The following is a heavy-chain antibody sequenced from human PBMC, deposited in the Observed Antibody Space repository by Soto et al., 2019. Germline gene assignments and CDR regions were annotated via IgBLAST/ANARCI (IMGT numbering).Heavy chain of an antibody. CDR3: VKEGRLAVGGLDL. V-gene: IGHV3-74*01. Sequence: GGSLRRSCAASGFTFSGYWMHWVRQAPGKGLVWVSRINTRYADSVRGRFTISRDTSKNTLSLQMDSLRVEDTAIYYCVKEGRLAVGGLDLWGQGARVTVSS. CDR1: GFTFSGYW. CDR2: INT. D-gene: IGHD3-10*01. J-gene: IGHJ5*02.